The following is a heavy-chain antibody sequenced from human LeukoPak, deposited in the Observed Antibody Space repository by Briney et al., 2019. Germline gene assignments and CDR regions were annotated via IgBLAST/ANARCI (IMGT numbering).Heavy chain of an antibody. CDR2: IYSGGST. CDR3: ARDRVYYGSGGTYYYYGMDV. J-gene: IGHJ6*02. Sequence: GGSLRLFCAASGFTVSSNYMSWVRHAPGKGLEWVSVIYSGGSTYYADSVKGRFTISRDNSKNTLYLQMNSLRAEDTAVYYCARDRVYYGSGGTYYYYGMDVWGQGTTVTVSS. CDR1: GFTVSSNY. D-gene: IGHD3-10*01. V-gene: IGHV3-66*01.